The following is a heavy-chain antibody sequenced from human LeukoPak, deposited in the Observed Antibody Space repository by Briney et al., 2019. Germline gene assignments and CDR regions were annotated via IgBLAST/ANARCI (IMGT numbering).Heavy chain of an antibody. CDR2: ISSSSTI. CDR3: ASGEPSGSLDY. V-gene: IGHV3-48*04. J-gene: IGHJ4*02. CDR1: GFTFSSYS. D-gene: IGHD3-10*01. Sequence: PGGSLRLSCAASGFTFSSYSMNWVRQAPGKGLEWVSYISSSSTIYYADSVKGRFTISRDNAKNSLYLQMNSLRAEDTAVYYCASGEPSGSLDYWGQGTLVTVSS.